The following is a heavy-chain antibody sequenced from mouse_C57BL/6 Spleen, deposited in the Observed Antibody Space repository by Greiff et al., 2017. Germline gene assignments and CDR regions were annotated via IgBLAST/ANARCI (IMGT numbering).Heavy chain of an antibody. CDR1: GYTFTSYW. Sequence: QVQLQQPGAELVKPGASVKMSCKASGYTFTSYWITWVKQRPGQGLEWIGDIYPGSGSTNYNEKFKSKATLTVDTSSSTAYMQLSSLTSADSAVYYCARSPLGYYLFDYWGQGTTLTVSS. CDR2: IYPGSGST. V-gene: IGHV1-55*01. CDR3: ARSPLGYYLFDY. D-gene: IGHD5-5*01. J-gene: IGHJ2*01.